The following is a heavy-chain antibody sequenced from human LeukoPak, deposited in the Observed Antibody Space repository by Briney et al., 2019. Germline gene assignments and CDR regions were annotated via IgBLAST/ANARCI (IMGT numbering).Heavy chain of an antibody. J-gene: IGHJ4*02. Sequence: GGSLRLSCAASGFTFSSYGMSWVRQAPGKGLEWVSAISGSGGSTYYADSVKGRFTISRDNSKNTLYLQMNSLRAEDTAVYYCARERRVYGSGKAFDYWGQGTLVTVSS. D-gene: IGHD3-10*01. CDR1: GFTFSSYG. CDR2: ISGSGGST. V-gene: IGHV3-23*01. CDR3: ARERRVYGSGKAFDY.